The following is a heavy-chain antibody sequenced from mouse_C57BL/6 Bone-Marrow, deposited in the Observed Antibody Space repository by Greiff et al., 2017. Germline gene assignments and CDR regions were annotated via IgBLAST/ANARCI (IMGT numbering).Heavy chain of an antibody. CDR3: TTPALGNAMDY. CDR2: IDPENGDT. D-gene: IGHD4-1*01. CDR1: GFNIKDDY. V-gene: IGHV14-4*01. J-gene: IGHJ4*01. Sequence: VQLQQSGAELVRPGASVKLSCTASGFNIKDDYMHWVKQRPEQGLAWIGWIDPENGDTEYASKFQGKATLTADTSSNTADLQLSSLTAEDTAVYYCTTPALGNAMDYWGQGTSVTVSS.